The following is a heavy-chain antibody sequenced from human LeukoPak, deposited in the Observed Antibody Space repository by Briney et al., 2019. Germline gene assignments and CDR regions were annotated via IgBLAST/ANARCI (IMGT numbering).Heavy chain of an antibody. Sequence: GGSLRLSCGASGFTFSTYCMSWVRQAPGKGLEWVAVISYDGSNKYYADSVKGRFTISRDNSKNTLYLQTNSLRSEDTAVYYCSRGQFRLGQYDSSAFDYWGQGTLVTVSS. CDR2: ISYDGSNK. J-gene: IGHJ4*02. CDR3: SRGQFRLGQYDSSAFDY. V-gene: IGHV3-30*03. D-gene: IGHD3-22*01. CDR1: GFTFSTYC.